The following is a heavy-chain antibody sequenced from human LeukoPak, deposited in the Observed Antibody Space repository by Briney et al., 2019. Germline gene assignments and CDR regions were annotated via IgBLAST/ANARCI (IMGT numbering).Heavy chain of an antibody. CDR1: GYTFTTCA. CDR2: IHADSGNT. D-gene: IGHD6-19*01. V-gene: IGHV1-3*01. J-gene: IGHJ3*02. Sequence: ASVKVSCKTSGYTFTTCAVHWVRQAPGQRLEWMGWIHADSGNTKYSQKLQGRVAIARDTSASTIYMELTSLRIEDTAVYFCTIGLAGDWDAFDIWGLGTMVTVSS. CDR3: TIGLAGDWDAFDI.